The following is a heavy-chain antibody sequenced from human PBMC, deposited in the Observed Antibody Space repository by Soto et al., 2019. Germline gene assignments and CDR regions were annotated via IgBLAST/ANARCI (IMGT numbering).Heavy chain of an antibody. D-gene: IGHD2-2*01. V-gene: IGHV1-18*01. CDR1: GYTFTSYG. CDR2: ISAYNGNT. Sequence: GASVKVSCKASGYTFTSYGISWVRQAPGHELEWMGWISAYNGNTNYAQKLQGRVTMTTDTSTSTAYMELRSLRSDDPAVYYCASGDIVVVPAADGYYYYYGMDVWGQGTTVIFSS. CDR3: ASGDIVVVPAADGYYYYYGMDV. J-gene: IGHJ6*02.